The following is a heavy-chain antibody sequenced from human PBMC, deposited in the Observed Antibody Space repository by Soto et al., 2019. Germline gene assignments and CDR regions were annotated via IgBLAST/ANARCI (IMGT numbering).Heavy chain of an antibody. CDR2: MHYSGNS. CDR1: GGSTSSSLYQ. J-gene: IGHJ4*02. CDR3: ARHDNMTLGSQYLDA. V-gene: IGHV4-61*05. Sequence: SETLSLTCTVSGGSTSSSLYQWVWIRQPPGKGLEWIGHMHYSGNSDYNPSLRSRVTISVDTSKNQFSLNLSSVTAADTAVYYCARHDNMTLGSQYLDAWGPGTLVT. D-gene: IGHD1-1*01.